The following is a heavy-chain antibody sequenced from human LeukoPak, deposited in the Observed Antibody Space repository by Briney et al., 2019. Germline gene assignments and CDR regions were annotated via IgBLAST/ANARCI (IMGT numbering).Heavy chain of an antibody. D-gene: IGHD1-7*01. CDR3: ARVHRITGTTNDY. J-gene: IGHJ4*02. Sequence: GGSLRLSCAASGFTFSSYWMHWVRQAPGKGLVWVSRINSDGSSTSYADSVKGRFTISRGNAKNTLYLQMNSLRVEDTAVYYCARVHRITGTTNDYWGQGTLVTVSS. V-gene: IGHV3-74*01. CDR1: GFTFSSYW. CDR2: INSDGSST.